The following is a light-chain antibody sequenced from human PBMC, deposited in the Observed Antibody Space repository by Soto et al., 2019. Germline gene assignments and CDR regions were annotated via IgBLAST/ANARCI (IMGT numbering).Light chain of an antibody. CDR3: QQYHNWPPIT. J-gene: IGKJ5*01. CDR1: QFVSSN. Sequence: EIVMTQSPVNTSVPPGERATLSCRASQFVSSNLAWYQQKPGQAPRLLIYGASTRATGIPARFSGSGSGTEFTLTISNLXSEDFAVYFCQQYHNWPPITFGQGTRLETK. CDR2: GAS. V-gene: IGKV3D-15*01.